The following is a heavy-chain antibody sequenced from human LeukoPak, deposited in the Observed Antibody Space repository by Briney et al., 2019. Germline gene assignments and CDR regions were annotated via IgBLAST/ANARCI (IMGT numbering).Heavy chain of an antibody. Sequence: SETPCLTCIGCGGCLSSLDYRSKWQPPGKGLEWIGYIHYSGSTNYNPSLKSRVSISVDTSKKQFSLNLSSVTPSVTAQYYCAANSRPSSVLDYWGQGTLVAVSS. CDR2: IHYSGST. J-gene: IGHJ4*02. V-gene: IGHV4-59*11. CDR1: GGCLSSLD. D-gene: IGHD4-11*01. CDR3: AANSRPSSVLDY.